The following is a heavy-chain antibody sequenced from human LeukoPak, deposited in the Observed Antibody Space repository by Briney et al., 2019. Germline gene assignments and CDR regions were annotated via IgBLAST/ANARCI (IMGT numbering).Heavy chain of an antibody. Sequence: SETLSLTCTVSGDSISGYHCSWIRQPPGKGLEWIGYISYTGTTTYNSSLKNRVTISVDTSKNQFSLKLSSVTAADTAVYYCARGRRVVVVPAARGAHNWFDPWGQGTLVTVSS. CDR2: ISYTGTT. CDR1: GDSISGYH. CDR3: ARGRRVVVVPAARGAHNWFDP. J-gene: IGHJ5*02. V-gene: IGHV4-59*12. D-gene: IGHD2-2*01.